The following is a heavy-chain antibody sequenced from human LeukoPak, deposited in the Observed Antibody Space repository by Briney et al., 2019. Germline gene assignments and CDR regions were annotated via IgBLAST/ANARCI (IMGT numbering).Heavy chain of an antibody. V-gene: IGHV4-4*02. Sequence: PSGTLSLTCAVSVGSISSGNWWTWVRQSPGKGLEWIGEIYHNGTLNYNPSLKSRVTISADSFKNHFSLKLTSVTAADTAVYYCVGGRLYYDILTGYYPSQFDYWGQGTLVTVSS. CDR2: IYHNGTL. CDR3: VGGRLYYDILTGYYPSQFDY. CDR1: VGSISSGNW. J-gene: IGHJ4*02. D-gene: IGHD3-9*01.